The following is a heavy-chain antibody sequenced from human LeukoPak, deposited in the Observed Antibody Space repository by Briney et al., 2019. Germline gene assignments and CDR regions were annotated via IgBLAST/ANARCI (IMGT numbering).Heavy chain of an antibody. Sequence: GESLKISCKGSGYSFTSYWIGWVRQMPGKGLEWVAIIYPGDSDTRYSPSFQGQVTISADKSFTTAYLQWTSLKASDTAMYYCATLGPGAVAGDYWGQGTLVTVSS. CDR2: IYPGDSDT. CDR1: GYSFTSYW. CDR3: ATLGPGAVAGDY. J-gene: IGHJ4*02. V-gene: IGHV5-51*01. D-gene: IGHD6-19*01.